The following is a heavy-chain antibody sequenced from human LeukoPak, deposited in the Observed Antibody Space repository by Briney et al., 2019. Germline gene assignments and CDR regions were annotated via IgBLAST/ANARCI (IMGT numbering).Heavy chain of an antibody. D-gene: IGHD3-22*01. V-gene: IGHV4-61*02. J-gene: IGHJ4*02. Sequence: SETLSLTCTVSGVSISNGSYYWSWIRQPAGKGLEWIGRIYTSGSTNYNPSLKSRVTISVDTSKNQFSLKLSSVTAADTAVYYCARGHYYDSSGYYDYWGQGTLVTVSS. CDR1: GVSISNGSYY. CDR3: ARGHYYDSSGYYDY. CDR2: IYTSGST.